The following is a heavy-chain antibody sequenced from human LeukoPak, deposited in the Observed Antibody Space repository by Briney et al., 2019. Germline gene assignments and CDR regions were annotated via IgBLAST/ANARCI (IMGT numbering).Heavy chain of an antibody. CDR2: IFDSVST. CDR1: GGSIRSYY. V-gene: IGHV4-4*07. CDR3: ARRYISTWVMDV. Sequence: SETLSLTCTVSGGSIRSYYLSWIRQPAGKGLECIGHIFDSVSTNYNPSLNSRVTMSADTSKNQFSLKLSSVTAADTAVYYCARRYISTWVMDVWGQGTTVTVSS. J-gene: IGHJ6*02. D-gene: IGHD6-13*01.